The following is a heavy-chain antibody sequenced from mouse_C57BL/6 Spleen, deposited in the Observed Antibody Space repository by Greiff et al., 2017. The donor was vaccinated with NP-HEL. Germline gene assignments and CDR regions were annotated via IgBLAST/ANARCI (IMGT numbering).Heavy chain of an antibody. CDR3: ARQAVGAMDY. D-gene: IGHD1-1*01. CDR2: ISSGGSYT. CDR1: GFTFSSYG. V-gene: IGHV5-6*01. J-gene: IGHJ4*01. Sequence: EVQGVESGGDLVKPGGSLKLSCAASGFTFSSYGMSWVRQTPDKRLEWVATISSGGSYTYYPDSVKGRFTISRDNAKNTLYLQMSSLKSEDTAMYYCARQAVGAMDYWGQGTSVTVSS.